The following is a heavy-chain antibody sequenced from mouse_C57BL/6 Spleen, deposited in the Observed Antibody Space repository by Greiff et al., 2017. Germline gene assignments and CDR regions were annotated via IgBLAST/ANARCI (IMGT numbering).Heavy chain of an antibody. V-gene: IGHV1-53*01. J-gene: IGHJ2*01. D-gene: IGHD1-1*01. CDR2: INPSNGGT. CDR1: GYTFTSYW. CDR3: ARAYYYGSLPVYFDY. Sequence: QVQLQQPGTELVKPGASVKLSCKASGYTFTSYWMPWVKQRPGQGLEWIGNINPSNGGTNYNEKFKSKATLTVDKSSSTAYMQLSSLTSEDSAVYYCARAYYYGSLPVYFDYWGQGTTLTVSS.